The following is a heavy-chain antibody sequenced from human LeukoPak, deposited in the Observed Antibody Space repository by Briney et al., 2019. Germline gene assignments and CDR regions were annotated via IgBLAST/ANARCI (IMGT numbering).Heavy chain of an antibody. J-gene: IGHJ4*02. D-gene: IGHD1-26*01. CDR1: GGTFSSYA. Sequence: ASVKVSCKASGGTFSSYAISWVRQAPGQGLEWMGGIIPIFGTANYAQKFQGRVTITADESTSTAYMELSSLRSEDTAVYYCARSPWEWELPYYYFDYWGQETLVTVSS. CDR2: IIPIFGTA. CDR3: ARSPWEWELPYYYFDY. V-gene: IGHV1-69*13.